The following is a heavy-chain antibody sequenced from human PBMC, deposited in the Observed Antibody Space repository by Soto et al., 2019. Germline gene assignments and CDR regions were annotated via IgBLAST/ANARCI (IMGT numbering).Heavy chain of an antibody. Sequence: SETLSLTCTVSGGSISSSSYYWGWIRQPPGKGLHWIGSAYDTGSTYYNPSLRGRVTISVDMSKNQFSLKLSSMTAADTAVYYCVAWELLPRDYYYGTDVWGQGTTVTVSS. J-gene: IGHJ6*02. CDR3: VAWELLPRDYYYGTDV. CDR2: AYDTGST. V-gene: IGHV4-39*01. CDR1: GGSISSSSYY. D-gene: IGHD1-26*01.